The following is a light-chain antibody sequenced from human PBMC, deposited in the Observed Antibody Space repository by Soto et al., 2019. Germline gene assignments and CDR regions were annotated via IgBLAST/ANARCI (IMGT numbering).Light chain of an antibody. CDR2: RNT. CDR3: ASWDDSLSVV. J-gene: IGLJ2*01. V-gene: IGLV1-47*01. CDR1: SSNIGNNF. Sequence: QSVLTQPPSVSGTPGQGVTISCSGSSSNIGNNFVHWYQQLPGSAPRLLLYRNTQRPAGAPDRFSGSKSGTSASLAISGLRSEDEAQYYCASWDDSLSVVFGGGTKVTVL.